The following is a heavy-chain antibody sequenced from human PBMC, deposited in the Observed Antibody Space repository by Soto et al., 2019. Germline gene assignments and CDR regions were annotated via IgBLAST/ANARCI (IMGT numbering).Heavy chain of an antibody. CDR3: VRVNYYYGMDV. CDR2: INNAGTT. CDR1: GFDASVNF. V-gene: IGHV3-66*01. Sequence: EVQLVESGGTLVQPGGSLRLSCAASGFDASVNFMTWVRQAPGKGLEWVSVINNAGTTFYADSVMDRFTISRDNSKNTLYLQMSSLRVDDTAMYYCVRVNYYYGMDVWGQGTAVIVSS. J-gene: IGHJ6*02.